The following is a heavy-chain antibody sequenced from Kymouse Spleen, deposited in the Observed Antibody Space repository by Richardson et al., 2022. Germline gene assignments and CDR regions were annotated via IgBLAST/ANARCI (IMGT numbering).Heavy chain of an antibody. V-gene: IGHV3-9*01. CDR2: ISWNSGSI. J-gene: IGHJ3*02. CDR1: GFTFDDYA. D-gene: IGHD7-27*02. CDR3: AKVLANCDAFDI. Sequence: EVQLVESGGGLVQPGRSLRLSCAASGFTFDDYAMHWVRQAPGKGLEWVSGISWNSGSIGYADSVKGRFTISRDNAKNSLYLQMNSLRAEDTALYYCAKVLANCDAFDIWGQGTMVTVSS.